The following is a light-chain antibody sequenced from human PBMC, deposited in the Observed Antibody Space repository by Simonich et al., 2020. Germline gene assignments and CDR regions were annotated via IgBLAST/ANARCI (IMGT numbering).Light chain of an antibody. J-gene: IGLJ3*02. Sequence: QSALTQPASVSGSPGQSITISCTGTSSDVGSYNLVSWYQQHPGKAPKLMIYEGSKRPSGVSNRFSGSKSGNTAALTISGLPAEDEADYYCSSYTSSSTWVFGGGTKLTVL. V-gene: IGLV2-14*02. CDR1: SSDVGSYNL. CDR2: EGS. CDR3: SSYTSSSTWV.